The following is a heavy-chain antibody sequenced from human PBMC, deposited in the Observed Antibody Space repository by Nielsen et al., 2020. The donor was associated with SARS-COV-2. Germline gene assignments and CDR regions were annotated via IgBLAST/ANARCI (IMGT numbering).Heavy chain of an antibody. V-gene: IGHV4-34*01. CDR1: GGSFTNYH. CDR3: ATSLTDPSSFDY. CDR2: INHSGST. J-gene: IGHJ4*01. Sequence: SETLSLTCAVYGGSFTNYHWAWVRQPPEKGLEWIGEINHSGSTNYNLSLMGRVTMSVDTSKNQFSLKLSSVTAADTAVYYCATSLTDPSSFDYWGQGTLVTVSS. D-gene: IGHD1-26*01.